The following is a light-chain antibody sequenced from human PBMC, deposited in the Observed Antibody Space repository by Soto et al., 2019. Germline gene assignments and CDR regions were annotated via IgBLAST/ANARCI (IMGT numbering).Light chain of an antibody. V-gene: IGLV2-11*01. J-gene: IGLJ1*01. CDR2: DVT. CDR3: CSYAGGYIFV. CDR1: SSDVGGYNY. Sequence: QSALTQPRSVSGSPGQSVTISCTGTSSDVGGYNYVSWFQQYPGKVPKLMIYDVTERPSGVPDRFSGSKSGNTASLTISGLQAEDEADYFCCSYAGGYIFVFGTGTKVIVL.